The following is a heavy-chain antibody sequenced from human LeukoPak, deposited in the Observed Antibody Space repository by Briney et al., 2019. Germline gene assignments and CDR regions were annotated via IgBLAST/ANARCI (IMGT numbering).Heavy chain of an antibody. V-gene: IGHV3-33*08. J-gene: IGHJ3*02. D-gene: IGHD3-16*01. CDR1: RFTFSRYG. CDR2: IWYDGSNK. Sequence: PGISQRLSCAPSRFTFSRYGVLWVRQAPGKGRVWVADIWYDGSNKHYADSMKGRFTISRDNSKNTMYLQMNSLRAEDTAVYYCARDRWGAFDSWGQGTMVTVSS. CDR3: ARDRWGAFDS.